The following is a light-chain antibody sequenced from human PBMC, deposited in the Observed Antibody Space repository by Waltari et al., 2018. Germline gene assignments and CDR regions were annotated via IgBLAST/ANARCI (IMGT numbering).Light chain of an antibody. CDR1: QGISSY. Sequence: DSQLTQSPPFLSASVGDRVTITCRASQGISSYLAWYQHKPGKAPKLLSYTASTLQSGVPTMFSGSGSETEFTLTICCLQPEDFATYCCQHLNSDSVTFGHRPKLDIK. CDR3: QHLNSDSVT. CDR2: TAS. J-gene: IGKJ2*01. V-gene: IGKV1-9*01.